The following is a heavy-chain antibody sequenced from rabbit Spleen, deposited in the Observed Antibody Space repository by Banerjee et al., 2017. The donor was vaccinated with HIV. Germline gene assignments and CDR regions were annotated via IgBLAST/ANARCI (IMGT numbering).Heavy chain of an antibody. Sequence: QLEESGGGLVKPGASLTLTCTASGVSFNYNYMCWVRQAPGKGLEWIGDIYPVFGITNYANWVKGRFTISSDNAQNTVDLQMNSLTPADTATYFCARNANGGWDLWGPGTLVTVS. CDR1: GVSFNYNY. CDR2: IYPVFGIT. CDR3: ARNANGGWDL. V-gene: IGHV1S7*01. D-gene: IGHD4-1*01. J-gene: IGHJ4*01.